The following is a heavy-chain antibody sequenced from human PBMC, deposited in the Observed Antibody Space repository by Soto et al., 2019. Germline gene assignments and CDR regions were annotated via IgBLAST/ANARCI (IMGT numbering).Heavy chain of an antibody. J-gene: IGHJ6*02. CDR3: VRSAIFYYGMDV. CDR1: GFTFNTYS. V-gene: IGHV3-74*01. CDR2: INSDGRTT. D-gene: IGHD3-3*01. Sequence: PGGSLRLSCAASGFTFNTYSMHWVRQPPGKGLVWVSRINSDGRTTIYADSVKGRFTISRDNAKNTLYLQMNSLRAEDTALYYCVRSAIFYYGMDVWGQGTTVTVSS.